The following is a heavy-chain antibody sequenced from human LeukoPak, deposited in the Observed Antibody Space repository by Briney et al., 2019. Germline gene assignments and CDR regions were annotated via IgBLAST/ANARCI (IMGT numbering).Heavy chain of an antibody. D-gene: IGHD3-3*01. CDR1: GGSVSSSSYY. J-gene: IGHJ4*02. Sequence: SETLSLTCTVSGGSVSSSSYYWGWLRQPPGEGLQWIGSINYSGSTSYNPSLTSRVTISVDTSKNQFSLKVTSVTAADTAVYHCARAFWSGYYFDYWGQGTLVTVSS. CDR2: INYSGST. V-gene: IGHV4-39*01. CDR3: ARAFWSGYYFDY.